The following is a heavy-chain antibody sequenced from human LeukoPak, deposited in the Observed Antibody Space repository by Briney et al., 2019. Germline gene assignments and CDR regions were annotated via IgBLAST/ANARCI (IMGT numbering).Heavy chain of an antibody. Sequence: PGGSLRLSCAPSGSTLRSYEMNGVRQAPGRGLEGVSYISSSGTTIYYAVSVKGRFTISRDNAKNSLYLQMNSLRAEDTAVYYCATETAVDFMYYFDYWGQGTLVTVSS. CDR3: ATETAVDFMYYFDY. CDR2: ISSSGTTI. D-gene: IGHD4-23*01. CDR1: GSTLRSYE. V-gene: IGHV3-48*03. J-gene: IGHJ4*02.